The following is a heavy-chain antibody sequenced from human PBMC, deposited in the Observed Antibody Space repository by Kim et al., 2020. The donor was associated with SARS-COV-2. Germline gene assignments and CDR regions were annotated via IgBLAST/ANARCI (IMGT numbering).Heavy chain of an antibody. CDR1: GFTFSSYA. J-gene: IGHJ4*02. D-gene: IGHD1-26*01. CDR2: ISSNGGST. V-gene: IGHV3-64*01. Sequence: GGSLRLSCAASGFTFSSYAMHWVRQAPGKGLEYVSAISSNGGSTYYANSVKGRFTISRDNSKNTLYLQMGSLRADDMAVYYCARGFSGSYPDYWGQGTLVTVSS. CDR3: ARGFSGSYPDY.